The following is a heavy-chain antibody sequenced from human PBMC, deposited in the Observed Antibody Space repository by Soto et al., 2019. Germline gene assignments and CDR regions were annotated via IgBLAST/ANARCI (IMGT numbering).Heavy chain of an antibody. V-gene: IGHV1-18*01. Sequence: QVQLVQSGAEVKKPGASVKVSCKASGYTFTSYGISWVRQAPGQGLEWMGWISAYNGNTNYAQKLQGRVTMTTDTSTSTAYMELRSLRPDDTAVYYCARDLDTLVVDVYYGMDVWGQGTTVTVSS. CDR2: ISAYNGNT. D-gene: IGHD3-22*01. CDR1: GYTFTSYG. J-gene: IGHJ6*02. CDR3: ARDLDTLVVDVYYGMDV.